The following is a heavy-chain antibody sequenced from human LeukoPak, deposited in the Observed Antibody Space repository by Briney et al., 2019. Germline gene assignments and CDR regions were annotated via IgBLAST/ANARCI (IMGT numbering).Heavy chain of an antibody. D-gene: IGHD6-19*01. CDR1: GFTFSWYW. Sequence: GRSLRLSCAASGFTFSWYWMSWVRQAPGKGLQRVANIKQDGSEKYYVDSVKGRVTISRDNAKNSLYLEMNSLRAEDTAVYYCTRGSGWYDYWGQGTLVTVSS. J-gene: IGHJ4*02. V-gene: IGHV3-7*04. CDR2: IKQDGSEK. CDR3: TRGSGWYDY.